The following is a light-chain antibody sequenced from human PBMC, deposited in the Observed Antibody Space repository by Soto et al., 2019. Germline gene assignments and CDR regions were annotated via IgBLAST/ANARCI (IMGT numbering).Light chain of an antibody. CDR3: QQYYSSPYT. J-gene: IGKJ2*01. Sequence: DIVMTQSPDSLAVSLGERATINCKSSQSVLHSSNNENYLAWYQQKPGQPPKLLIYWASTRESGVPDRFSGSGSGTDFTLPISSLQAEDVAVYYCQQYYSSPYTFGQGTKRELK. CDR1: QSVLHSSNNENY. V-gene: IGKV4-1*01. CDR2: WAS.